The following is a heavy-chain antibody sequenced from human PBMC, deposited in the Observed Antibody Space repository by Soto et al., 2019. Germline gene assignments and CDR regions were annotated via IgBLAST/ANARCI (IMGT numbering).Heavy chain of an antibody. CDR1: GGTFSSYA. Sequence: QVQLVQSGAEVKKPGSSVKVSCKASGGTFSSYAISWVRQAPGQGLEWMGGIIPIFGTANYAQKFQGRVTITADESTSTAYMERSSLRSEDTAVYYCASQSIAARPDYYYYGMDVWGQGTTVTVSS. J-gene: IGHJ6*02. CDR2: IIPIFGTA. CDR3: ASQSIAARPDYYYYGMDV. D-gene: IGHD6-6*01. V-gene: IGHV1-69*12.